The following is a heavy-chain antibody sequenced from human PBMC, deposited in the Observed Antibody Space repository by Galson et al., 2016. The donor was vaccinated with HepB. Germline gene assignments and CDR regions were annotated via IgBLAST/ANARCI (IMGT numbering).Heavy chain of an antibody. J-gene: IGHJ4*02. CDR3: ATLAAQDY. V-gene: IGHV3-48*01. D-gene: IGHD6-6*01. CDR1: GFTFSTYS. CDR2: ISSGSSTI. Sequence: SLRLSCAASGFTFSTYSMKWVRQAPGKGPEWVAYISSGSSTIHYADSVKGRFTISRDDAKNSLYLQMNNLGAEDTAVYYCATLAAQDYWGQGTLVTVSS.